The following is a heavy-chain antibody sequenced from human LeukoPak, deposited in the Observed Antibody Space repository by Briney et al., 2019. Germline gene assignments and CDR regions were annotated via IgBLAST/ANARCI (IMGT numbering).Heavy chain of an antibody. CDR1: GGSISSYY. D-gene: IGHD6-19*01. CDR3: ARLGVAGTDY. Sequence: SETLSLTCTVSGGSISSYYWSWIRQPPGKGLEWIGYIYYSGSTNYNPSLKSRVTISVDTSKNQFSLKLSSVTAADTTVYYCARLGVAGTDYWGQGTLATVSS. V-gene: IGHV4-59*08. CDR2: IYYSGST. J-gene: IGHJ4*02.